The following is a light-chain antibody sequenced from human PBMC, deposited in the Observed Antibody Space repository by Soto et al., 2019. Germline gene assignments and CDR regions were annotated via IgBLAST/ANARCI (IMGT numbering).Light chain of an antibody. CDR1: SSEVGGYSY. CDR3: SSYTSGTTFV. Sequence: QSVLTQPASVSGSPGQSITISCTGTSSEVGGYSYVSWYQQHPGKVPKLMIYDVTNRPSGVSNRFSGSKSGNTASLTITGLQAEDEADYFCSSYTSGTTFVFGTGTKVTVL. V-gene: IGLV2-14*03. J-gene: IGLJ1*01. CDR2: DVT.